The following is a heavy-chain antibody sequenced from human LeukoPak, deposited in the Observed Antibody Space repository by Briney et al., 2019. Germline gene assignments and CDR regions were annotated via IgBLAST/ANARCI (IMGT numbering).Heavy chain of an antibody. CDR1: GFTFSSYG. J-gene: IGHJ4*02. Sequence: PGGSLRLSCAASGFTFSSYGMHWVRQAPGKGLEWVSAISGSGGSTYYADSVKGRFTISRDNSKNTLYLQMNSLRAEDTAVYYCAKDHPPTYYYDSSGYYGLSYYFDYWGQGTLVTVSS. V-gene: IGHV3-23*01. D-gene: IGHD3-22*01. CDR2: ISGSGGST. CDR3: AKDHPPTYYYDSSGYYGLSYYFDY.